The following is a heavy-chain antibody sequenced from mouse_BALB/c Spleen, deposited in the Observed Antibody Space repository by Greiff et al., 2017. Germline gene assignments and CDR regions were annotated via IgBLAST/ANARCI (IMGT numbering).Heavy chain of an antibody. D-gene: IGHD1-1*02. V-gene: IGHV14-3*02. CDR1: GFNIKDTY. Sequence: VQLKQSGAELVKPGASVKLSCTASGFNIKDTYMHWVKQRPEQGLEWIGRIDPANGNTKYDPKFQGKATITADTSSNTAYLQLSSLTSEDTAVYYCARGGGSYLYAMDYWGQGTTVTVSS. CDR2: IDPANGNT. CDR3: ARGGGSYLYAMDY. J-gene: IGHJ4*01.